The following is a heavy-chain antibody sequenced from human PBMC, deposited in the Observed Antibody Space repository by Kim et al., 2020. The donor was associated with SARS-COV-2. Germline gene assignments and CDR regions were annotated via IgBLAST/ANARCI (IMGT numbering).Heavy chain of an antibody. D-gene: IGHD2-15*01. J-gene: IGHJ4*02. CDR3: TTGTDIGGLRGY. CDR2: VKSKADGGAT. CDR1: GFTFSNAW. Sequence: GGSLILSCAASGFTFSNAWMTWVRQAPGKGLEWVGRVKSKADGGATDYAAPVKGRFTISRDDSKTTLYLQMNGLKIEDTAVYYCTTGTDIGGLRGYWGQGTLVTVSS. V-gene: IGHV3-15*01.